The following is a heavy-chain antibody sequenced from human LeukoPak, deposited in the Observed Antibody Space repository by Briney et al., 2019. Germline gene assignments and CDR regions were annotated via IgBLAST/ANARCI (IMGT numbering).Heavy chain of an antibody. V-gene: IGHV4-30-4*01. Sequence: SETLSLTCAVYGGSFSGYYWSWIRQPPGKGLEWIGYIYYSGSTYYNPSLKSRVTISVDTSKNQFSLKLSSVTAADTALYYCARLSMVRGVITIDPWGQGTLVTVSS. D-gene: IGHD3-10*01. CDR3: ARLSMVRGVITIDP. CDR1: GGSFSGYY. J-gene: IGHJ5*02. CDR2: IYYSGST.